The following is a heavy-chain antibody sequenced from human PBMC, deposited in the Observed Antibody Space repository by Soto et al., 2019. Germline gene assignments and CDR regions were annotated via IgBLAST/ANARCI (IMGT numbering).Heavy chain of an antibody. CDR2: FTADGGT. V-gene: IGHV3-23*01. J-gene: IGHJ3*02. CDR1: GLPFSSHA. Sequence: EVQVLESGGGLVQPGGPLNPSCEGSGLPFSSHALTWSGQAPGKGRDWVSTFTADGGTYYADSVKGRFAMSRDTSESTLYLQMNSLGAEDTAAYYCAPHVSCSGGSCQYDAFAIRGQGTMVTVSS. D-gene: IGHD2-15*01. CDR3: APHVSCSGGSCQYDAFAI.